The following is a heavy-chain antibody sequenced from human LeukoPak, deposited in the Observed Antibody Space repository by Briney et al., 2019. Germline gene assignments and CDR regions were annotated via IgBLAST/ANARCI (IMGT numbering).Heavy chain of an antibody. CDR3: ARDPLGNSAYYYYMDV. J-gene: IGHJ6*03. D-gene: IGHD4-23*01. Sequence: GGSLRLSCAASGFTFSSYSMNWVRQAPGKGLEWASAISSTSSHIYYADSVKGRFTISRDNAKNSLYLQMNSLRAEDTAVYYCARDPLGNSAYYYYMDVWGKGTTVTVSS. CDR2: ISSTSSHI. CDR1: GFTFSSYS. V-gene: IGHV3-21*06.